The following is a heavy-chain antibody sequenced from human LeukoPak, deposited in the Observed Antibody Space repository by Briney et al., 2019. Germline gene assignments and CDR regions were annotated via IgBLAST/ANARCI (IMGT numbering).Heavy chain of an antibody. CDR3: ARHQGIAVAGTVDY. CDR2: IYPGDSDT. D-gene: IGHD6-19*01. CDR1: GYSFTSYW. Sequence: GESLKISCKGSGYSFTSYWIGWVRQMPGKGLEWMGIIYPGDSDTTYNPSCQGQVTISAHKSISTADLQCSSLTASDTAMYYCARHQGIAVAGTVDYWGQGTMVPVSS. V-gene: IGHV5-51*01. J-gene: IGHJ4*02.